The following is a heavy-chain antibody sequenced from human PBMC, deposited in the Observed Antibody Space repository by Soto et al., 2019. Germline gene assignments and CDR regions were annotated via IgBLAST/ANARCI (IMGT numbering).Heavy chain of an antibody. V-gene: IGHV5-51*01. CDR3: ARLPPGYGGNSWFDL. J-gene: IGHJ5*02. Sequence: GESLKISCKGSGYVFNHYWIAWVRHMPGKGLEWMGIIYPNDADTRYSPSFQGQVTISADKSTSTAYLQWTSLRTSDTAIYYCARLPPGYGGNSWFDLWGLGSLVTSPQ. D-gene: IGHD2-21*02. CDR2: IYPNDADT. CDR1: GYVFNHYW.